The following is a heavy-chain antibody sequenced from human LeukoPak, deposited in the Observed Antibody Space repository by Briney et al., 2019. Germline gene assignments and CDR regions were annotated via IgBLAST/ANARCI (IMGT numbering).Heavy chain of an antibody. V-gene: IGHV3-23*01. J-gene: IGHJ4*02. D-gene: IGHD3-3*01. CDR3: AREKSGDFDY. CDR2: ISGSGGST. CDR1: GFTFSSYA. Sequence: PGGSLRLSCAASGFTFSSYAMSWVRQAPGKGLEWVSAISGSGGSTYYADSVKGRFTISRDNAKNSLYLQMNSLRAEDTAVYYCAREKSGDFDYWGQGTLVTVSS.